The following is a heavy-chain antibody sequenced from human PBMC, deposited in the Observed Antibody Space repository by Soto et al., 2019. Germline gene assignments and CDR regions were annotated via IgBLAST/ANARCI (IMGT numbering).Heavy chain of an antibody. J-gene: IGHJ4*02. Sequence: SETLSLTCTVSGGTISTYYWSWIRQPPGKGLEWIGYIYYSGSTNYNPSLKSRVTISVDTSKNQFSLKLSSVTAADTAVYYCARRYGGNFDYWGQGTLVTVS. CDR3: ARRYGGNFDY. V-gene: IGHV4-59*01. CDR1: GGTISTYY. CDR2: IYYSGST. D-gene: IGHD3-16*01.